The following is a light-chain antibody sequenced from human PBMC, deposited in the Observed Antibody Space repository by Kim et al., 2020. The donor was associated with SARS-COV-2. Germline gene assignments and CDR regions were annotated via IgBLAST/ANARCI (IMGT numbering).Light chain of an antibody. Sequence: ASVGDRVTITCRASQDISSNFARFQQKPGKAPKSLIYAASSLQSGAPSRFSGGGSGTDFTLTISSLQAEDSATYYCQQYSSYPRTFGQGTKVDIK. CDR3: QQYSSYPRT. CDR1: QDISSN. V-gene: IGKV1-16*01. CDR2: AAS. J-gene: IGKJ1*01.